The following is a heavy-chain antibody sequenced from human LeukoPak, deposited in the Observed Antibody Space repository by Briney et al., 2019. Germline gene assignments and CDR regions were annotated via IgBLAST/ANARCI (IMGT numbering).Heavy chain of an antibody. V-gene: IGHV3-43*02. CDR3: AKDLNCYYGSGSYFRH. J-gene: IGHJ3*01. CDR1: GFTFGDYA. Sequence: GGSLRLSCAASGFTFGDYAMHWVRQTPGKGLEWVSLISGDGGSTYYADSVKGRFTISRDNSKNSLYLQMNSLRNEDTALYYCAKDLNCYYGSGSYFRHWGQGTMVTVSS. D-gene: IGHD3-10*01. CDR2: ISGDGGST.